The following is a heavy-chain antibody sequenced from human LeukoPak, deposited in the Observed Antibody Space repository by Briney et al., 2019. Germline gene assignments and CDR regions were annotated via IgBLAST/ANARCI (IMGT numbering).Heavy chain of an antibody. V-gene: IGHV3-11*01. CDR2: ISSSGSTI. D-gene: IGHD3-10*01. Sequence: GGSLRPSCAASGFTFSDYYMSWIRQAPGKGLEWVSYISSSGSTIYYADSVKGRFTISRDNAKNSLYLQMNSLRAEDAAVYYCARDWDYGSGSYYNGYFDYWGQGTLVTVSS. CDR3: ARDWDYGSGSYYNGYFDY. J-gene: IGHJ4*02. CDR1: GFTFSDYY.